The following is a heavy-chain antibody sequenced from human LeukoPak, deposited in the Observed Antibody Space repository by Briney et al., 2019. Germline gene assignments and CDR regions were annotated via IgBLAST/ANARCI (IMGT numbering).Heavy chain of an antibody. CDR3: TTESKYSSSWSFVYYYYGMDV. CDR2: IKSKTDGGTT. CDR1: GFSFSNAW. V-gene: IGHV3-15*07. J-gene: IGHJ6*02. D-gene: IGHD6-13*01. Sequence: GGSLRLSCAASGFSFSNAWMNWVRQAPGKGLEWVGRIKSKTDGGTTDYAAPVKGRFTISRDDSKNTLYLQMNSLKTEDTAVYYCTTESKYSSSWSFVYYYYGMDVWGQGTTVTVSS.